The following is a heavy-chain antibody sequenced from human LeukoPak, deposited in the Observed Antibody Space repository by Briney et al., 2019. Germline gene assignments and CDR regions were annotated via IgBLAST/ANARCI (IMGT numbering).Heavy chain of an antibody. Sequence: SETLSLTCTVSGGSISSYYWSWIRQPPGKGLEWIGYVYYSGSTNYNPSLKSRVTISVAKSKNQFSLQLSSVTAADTAVYYCARGVGWAAGLWGYYYYYMDVWGKGTTVTVSS. CDR2: VYYSGST. D-gene: IGHD6-13*01. CDR3: ARGVGWAAGLWGYYYYYMDV. CDR1: GGSISSYY. J-gene: IGHJ6*03. V-gene: IGHV4-59*01.